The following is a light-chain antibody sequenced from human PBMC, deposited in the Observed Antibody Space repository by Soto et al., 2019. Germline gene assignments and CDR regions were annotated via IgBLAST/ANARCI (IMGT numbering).Light chain of an antibody. V-gene: IGKV3-15*01. J-gene: IGKJ1*01. Sequence: ILMTQSPATLSVSPGERATLSCRASPSVSNNLAWYQQKPGQAPRLLIYDASTRATGIPARFSGSGSGTEFTLTISGLQSEDFAVYYCQQYNNWPPWTGGQGTKVEIK. CDR2: DAS. CDR1: PSVSNN. CDR3: QQYNNWPPWT.